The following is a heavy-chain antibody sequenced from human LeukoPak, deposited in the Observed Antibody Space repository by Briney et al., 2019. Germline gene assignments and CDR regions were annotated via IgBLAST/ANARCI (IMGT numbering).Heavy chain of an antibody. J-gene: IGHJ4*02. Sequence: ASVKVSCKASGHTFTGYYMHWVRQAPGQGLEWMGWINPNSGGTNYAQKFQGRVTMTRDTSISTAYMELSRLRSDDTAVYYCARAVVGIVVVPAAAGTYYFDYWGQGTLVTVSS. D-gene: IGHD2-2*03. CDR1: GHTFTGYY. CDR2: INPNSGGT. CDR3: ARAVVGIVVVPAAAGTYYFDY. V-gene: IGHV1-2*02.